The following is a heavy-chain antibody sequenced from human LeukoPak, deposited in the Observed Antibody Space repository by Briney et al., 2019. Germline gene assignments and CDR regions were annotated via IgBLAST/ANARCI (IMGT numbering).Heavy chain of an antibody. D-gene: IGHD3-9*01. CDR2: IYHSGST. CDR1: GYSISSGYY. Sequence: PSETLSLTCAVSGYSISSGYYWGWIRQPPGKGLEWVGSIYHSGSTYYNPSLKSRVTISVDTSKNQFSLKLSSVTAADTAVYYCARQAQDGLRYFGWLLWGGVVYYWGQGTLVTGSS. V-gene: IGHV4-38-2*01. CDR3: ARQAQDGLRYFGWLLWGGVVYY. J-gene: IGHJ4*02.